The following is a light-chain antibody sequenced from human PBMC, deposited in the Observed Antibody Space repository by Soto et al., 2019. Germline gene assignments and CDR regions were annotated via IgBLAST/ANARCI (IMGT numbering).Light chain of an antibody. V-gene: IGKV1-39*01. CDR2: SAS. Sequence: DFQMTQSPASLSASVGDRVTITCRASQSISKNLNWYQHKVGKAPQLLIYSASDSQAGVPSRFSGSGSGTDFPPIHSGPQPEDFATYHCPQSYISPYTFGQGTKVDIK. CDR1: QSISKN. CDR3: PQSYISPYT. J-gene: IGKJ2*01.